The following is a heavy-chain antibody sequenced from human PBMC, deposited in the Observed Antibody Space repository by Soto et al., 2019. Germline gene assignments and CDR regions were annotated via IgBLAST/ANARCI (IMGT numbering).Heavy chain of an antibody. D-gene: IGHD6-19*01. CDR1: GFSFVNYA. CDR3: AKATTNGGWFNPFDS. Sequence: GGSLRLSCAASGFSFVNYAMNWVRQAPGKWLEWVSGLSGSGTSTYYADSVKGRFTISRDNSRDTLFLQMNSLTADDTAVYYCAKATTNGGWFNPFDSWGQGXLVTVSS. J-gene: IGHJ4*02. CDR2: LSGSGTST. V-gene: IGHV3-23*01.